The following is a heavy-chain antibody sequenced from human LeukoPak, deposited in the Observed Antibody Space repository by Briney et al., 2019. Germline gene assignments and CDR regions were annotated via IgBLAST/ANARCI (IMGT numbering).Heavy chain of an antibody. CDR3: AKGYGAFSVDGRYFHS. V-gene: IGHV4-59*08. Sequence: SETLALTCTVSDGSITNYDWSGVRQPPGKGREFIGHVHYSGTANYNPSLRSRVTISIDTSKKHFFLKSKSVTAEDTAVYYCAKGYGAFSVDGRYFHSWGQGTLVTVSS. D-gene: IGHD5-18*01. CDR2: VHYSGTA. CDR1: DGSITNYD. J-gene: IGHJ4*02.